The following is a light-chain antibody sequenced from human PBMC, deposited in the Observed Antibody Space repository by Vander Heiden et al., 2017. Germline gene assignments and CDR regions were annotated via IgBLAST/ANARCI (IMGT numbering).Light chain of an antibody. CDR1: QNLLHSNGYNY. CDR3: MQALQTPLT. V-gene: IGKV2-28*01. CDR2: LGS. Sequence: DIVMTQSPLSLPVTPGEPASISCRSSQNLLHSNGYNYLDWYLQKPGQSPQLLVYLGSNRATGVPDRFSGSGSGTDFTLKISRVEAEDVGVYYGMQALQTPLTFGGGTKVEIK. J-gene: IGKJ4*01.